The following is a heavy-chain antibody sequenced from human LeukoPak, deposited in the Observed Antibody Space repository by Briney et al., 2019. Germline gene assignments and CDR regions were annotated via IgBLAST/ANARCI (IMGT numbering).Heavy chain of an antibody. D-gene: IGHD1-26*01. CDR3: ARLVAANN. CDR1: GFTFGDHD. CDR2: VRKKTNSYTT. Sequence: GGSLRLSCAASGFTFGDHDMDWVRQAPGKGLEWVGRVRKKTNSYTTEYAASVKARFTISRDDSQNSLYLQMNSLTAEDTAVYYCARLVAANNWGQGTLVSVSS. V-gene: IGHV3-72*01. J-gene: IGHJ4*02.